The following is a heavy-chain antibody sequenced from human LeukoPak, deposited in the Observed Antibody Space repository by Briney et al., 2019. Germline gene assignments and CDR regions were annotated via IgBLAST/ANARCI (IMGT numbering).Heavy chain of an antibody. CDR2: MTGSDDST. J-gene: IGHJ6*03. V-gene: IGHV3-23*01. CDR3: AKVEFCSGPNCFYLDV. CDR1: GFTFSDYA. D-gene: IGHD3-3*01. Sequence: PGGSLRLYCAASGFTFSDYALTWVRQAPGKGLEWVSAMTGSDDSTFFAHSVKGRFTISRDNPKNTLFLQMNSLRAEDTAVYYCAKVEFCSGPNCFYLDVWGKGTTVTVSS.